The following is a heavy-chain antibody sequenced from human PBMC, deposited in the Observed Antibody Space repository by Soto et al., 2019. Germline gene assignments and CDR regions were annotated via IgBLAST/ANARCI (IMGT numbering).Heavy chain of an antibody. Sequence: ASVKVSCKASGYTFTSYGISWVRQAPGQGLEWMGWISAYNGNTNYAQKLQGRVTMTRDTSISTAYMELSRLRSDDTAVYYCARGVVAATTSYFDYWGQGTLVTVSS. CDR3: ARGVVAATTSYFDY. CDR2: ISAYNGNT. D-gene: IGHD2-15*01. J-gene: IGHJ4*02. CDR1: GYTFTSYG. V-gene: IGHV1-18*01.